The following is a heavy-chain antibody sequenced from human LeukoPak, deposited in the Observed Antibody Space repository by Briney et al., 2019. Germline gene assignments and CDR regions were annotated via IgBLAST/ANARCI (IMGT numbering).Heavy chain of an antibody. Sequence: GRSLRLSCAASGFTFSSYGMHWVRQAPGKGLEWVAVISYDGSNQYYADSVKGRFTISRDNAKNSLYLQMNSLRAEDTAVYYCARGGGLQDYWGQGTLVTVSS. D-gene: IGHD5-24*01. CDR1: GFTFSSYG. V-gene: IGHV3-30*03. CDR3: ARGGGLQDY. J-gene: IGHJ4*02. CDR2: ISYDGSNQ.